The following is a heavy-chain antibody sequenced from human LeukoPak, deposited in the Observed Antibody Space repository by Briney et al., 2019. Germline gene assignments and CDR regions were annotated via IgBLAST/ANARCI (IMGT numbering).Heavy chain of an antibody. J-gene: IGHJ4*02. CDR2: IYHSGST. CDR1: GGSISSGGYY. D-gene: IGHD2/OR15-2a*01. Sequence: SETLSLTCTVSGGSISSGGYYWSWIRQPPGKGLEWIGYIYHSGSTYYNPFLKSRVTISVDRSKNQFSLKLSSVTAADTAVYYCAREVSGPNYFDYWGQGTLVTVSS. V-gene: IGHV4-30-2*01. CDR3: AREVSGPNYFDY.